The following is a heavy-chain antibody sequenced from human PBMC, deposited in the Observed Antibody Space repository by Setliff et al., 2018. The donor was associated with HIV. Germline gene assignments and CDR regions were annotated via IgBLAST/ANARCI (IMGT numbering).Heavy chain of an antibody. J-gene: IGHJ5*02. CDR1: GGSLNNYY. Sequence: SETLSLTCAVHGGSLNNYYWSWIRQSPGKGLEWIGRINHSGTTSYSPSLRSRVTISLDTSQEEFTLRLTSVTAADTGVYYCARGTKSVWGRWFDPWGQGALVTVSS. CDR2: INHSGTT. D-gene: IGHD3-16*01. V-gene: IGHV4-34*01. CDR3: ARGTKSVWGRWFDP.